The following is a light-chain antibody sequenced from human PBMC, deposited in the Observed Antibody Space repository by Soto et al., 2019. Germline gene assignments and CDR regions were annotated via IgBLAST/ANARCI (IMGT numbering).Light chain of an antibody. J-gene: IGKJ1*01. V-gene: IGKV3-20*01. CDR2: GAA. Sequence: EIVLTQSPGTLSLSPGERATLSCRASQSLSNSYVAWYQQKPGQAPRLLVYGAASRATGIPDRFSGSGSGTDFTLTISRLEPEDFAVYYCQQYAGSPRTLGQGTKVEVK. CDR1: QSLSNSY. CDR3: QQYAGSPRT.